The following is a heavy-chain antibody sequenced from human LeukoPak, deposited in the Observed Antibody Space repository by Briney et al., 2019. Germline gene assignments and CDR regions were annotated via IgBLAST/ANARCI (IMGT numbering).Heavy chain of an antibody. Sequence: ASVKVSCTASGYTFTSYYMHWVRQAPGQGLEWMGIINPSGGSTSYAQKFQGRVTMTRDTSTSTVYMELSSLRSEDTAVYYCARDGYGDIFFDYWGQGTLVTVSS. V-gene: IGHV1-46*01. CDR1: GYTFTSYY. CDR3: ARDGYGDIFFDY. J-gene: IGHJ4*02. CDR2: INPSGGST. D-gene: IGHD4-17*01.